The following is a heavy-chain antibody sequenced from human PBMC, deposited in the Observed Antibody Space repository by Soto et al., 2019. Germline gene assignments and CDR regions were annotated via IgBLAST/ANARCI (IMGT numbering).Heavy chain of an antibody. Sequence: SVKVSCKASGGTFSTFGISSVRQAPGQGLEWMGGIIPFFGTARYSQKFEDRITITADESTNTVYMDLRSLTSEDTAIYYCAKSAPMDAGDKYYYDFWGQGALVTVSS. CDR3: AKSAPMDAGDKYYYDF. CDR1: GGTFSTFG. J-gene: IGHJ4*02. V-gene: IGHV1-69*13. CDR2: IIPFFGTA. D-gene: IGHD4-17*01.